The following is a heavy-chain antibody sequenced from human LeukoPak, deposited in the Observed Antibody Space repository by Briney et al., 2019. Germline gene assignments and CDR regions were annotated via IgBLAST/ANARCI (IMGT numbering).Heavy chain of an antibody. J-gene: IGHJ4*02. CDR1: GFSFSNYG. CDR2: IWFDGSNE. Sequence: PGRSLRLSCLASGFSFSNYGMHWVRQAPGKGLEWVAVIWFDGSNEDYADSVKGRLTISRDNSKNTLYLQMNSLRAEDTAVYYCAKETRFWSGIWTFDYWGQGTLVTVSS. V-gene: IGHV3-33*06. D-gene: IGHD3-3*01. CDR3: AKETRFWSGIWTFDY.